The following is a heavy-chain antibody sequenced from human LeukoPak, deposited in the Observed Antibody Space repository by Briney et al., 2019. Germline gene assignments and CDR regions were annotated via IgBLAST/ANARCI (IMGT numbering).Heavy chain of an antibody. V-gene: IGHV4-61*02. J-gene: IGHJ6*03. CDR1: GGSISSGSYY. CDR2: IYTRGST. CDR3: ARTDPYYYYMDV. Sequence: SETLSLTCTVSGGSISSGSYYWSWIRQPAGKGLEWIGRIYTRGSTNYNPSLKTRVTISVDTSKNQFSLKLNSVTAADTAVYYCARTDPYYYYMDVWGKGTTVTVSS.